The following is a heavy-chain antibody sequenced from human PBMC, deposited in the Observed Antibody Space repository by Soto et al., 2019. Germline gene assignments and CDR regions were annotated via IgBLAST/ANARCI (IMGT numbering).Heavy chain of an antibody. Sequence: GGSLRLSCTGSGFPFDGFAINWVRQAPGKGLEXXXXXXXXXXXXXXXXXXXVKGRFTISRDTSNGIAYLQMNSLNIEDSAVYYCSGAESPDTAYFSLYWGQGTPVTVSS. D-gene: IGHD1-26*01. CDR2: XXXXXXXXXX. CDR3: SGAESPDTAYFSLY. CDR1: GFPFDGFA. V-gene: IGHV3-49*04. J-gene: IGHJ4*02.